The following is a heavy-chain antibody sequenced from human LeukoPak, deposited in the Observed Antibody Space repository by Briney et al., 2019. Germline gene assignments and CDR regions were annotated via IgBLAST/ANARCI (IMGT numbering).Heavy chain of an antibody. D-gene: IGHD3-3*01. CDR1: GFTFSSYW. CDR3: ARRGSASRSGFNV. Sequence: PGGSLRLSCAASGFTFSSYWMSWVRQAPGRGLEWVASINQPTSERYYVDSVKGRFTIPRDNAKNSLYLQMSSLRAGGTAVYYCARRGSASRSGFNVWGQGTMVTVSS. V-gene: IGHV3-7*01. CDR2: INQPTSER. J-gene: IGHJ3*01.